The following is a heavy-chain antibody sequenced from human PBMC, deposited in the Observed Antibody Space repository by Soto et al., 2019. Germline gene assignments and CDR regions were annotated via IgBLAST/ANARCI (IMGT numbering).Heavy chain of an antibody. CDR1: GFTFSSYA. D-gene: IGHD3-16*02. CDR3: ARGYDYVWGSYRYTAYFDY. CDR2: ISYDGSNK. Sequence: QVQLVESGGGVVQPGRSLRLSCAASGFTFSSYARHWVRQVPGKGLEWVAVISYDGSNKYYADSVKARFTISRDNSKNTLYLQMNSLRAEDTAVYYCARGYDYVWGSYRYTAYFDYWGQGTLVTVSS. J-gene: IGHJ4*02. V-gene: IGHV3-30-3*01.